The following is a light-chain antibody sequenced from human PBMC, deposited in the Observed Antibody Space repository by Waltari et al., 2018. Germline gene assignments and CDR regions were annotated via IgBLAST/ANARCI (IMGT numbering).Light chain of an antibody. J-gene: IGLJ2*01. V-gene: IGLV2-14*01. CDR2: DVS. Sequence: QPALILPSPVSGSPGQSFTISCTGTSSEVGGYNFVPWYQQHPGKAPKLMIYDVSKRPSGVSNRFSGSKSGNTASLTISGLQAEDEADYYCSSYTSSSTVVFGGGTKLTVL. CDR3: SSYTSSSTVV. CDR1: SSEVGGYNF.